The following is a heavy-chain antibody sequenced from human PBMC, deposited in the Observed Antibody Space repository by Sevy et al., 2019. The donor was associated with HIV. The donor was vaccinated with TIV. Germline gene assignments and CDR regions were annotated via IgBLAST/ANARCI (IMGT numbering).Heavy chain of an antibody. CDR2: VYPNSGGT. CDR1: GYTFTDDY. Sequence: ASVKVSCKASGYTFTDDYLHWVRQVPGLGLEWMGRVYPNSGGTNYARKFQGRVTMTRDTSISTAYMELSRLKFDGTAVYYCARDGGGGTTNSGMDVWGQGTTVTVSS. J-gene: IGHJ6*02. V-gene: IGHV1-2*06. CDR3: ARDGGGGTTNSGMDV. D-gene: IGHD1-7*01.